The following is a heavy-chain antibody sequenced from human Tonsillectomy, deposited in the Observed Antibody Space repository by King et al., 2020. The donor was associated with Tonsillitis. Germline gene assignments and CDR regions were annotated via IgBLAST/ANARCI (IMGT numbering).Heavy chain of an antibody. CDR1: GYSISSGYY. J-gene: IGHJ5*02. CDR3: ARVYYSHYVDWFAP. Sequence: VQLQESGPGLVKPSETLSLTCAVSGYSISSGYYWGWIRQPPGKGLEWIGSIYHSGSTYYNPSLKSRVTISVDTSKNQFSLNLSSVTAADTAVYYCARVYYSHYVDWFAPWGQGTLVTVSS. D-gene: IGHD4-11*01. CDR2: IYHSGST. V-gene: IGHV4-38-2*01.